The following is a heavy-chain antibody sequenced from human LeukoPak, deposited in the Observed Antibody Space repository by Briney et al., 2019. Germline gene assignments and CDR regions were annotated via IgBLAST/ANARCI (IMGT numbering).Heavy chain of an antibody. V-gene: IGHV3-7*01. J-gene: IGHJ4*02. CDR3: ARDLALGYFDWPRFDY. D-gene: IGHD3-9*01. CDR2: IKQDGSEK. Sequence: PGGSLRLSCAASGFTFSSYWMSWVRQAPGKGLEWVANIKQDGSEKYYVDSVKGRFTISRDNAKNSLYLPMNSLRAEDTAVYYCARDLALGYFDWPRFDYWGQGSLVTVSS. CDR1: GFTFSSYW.